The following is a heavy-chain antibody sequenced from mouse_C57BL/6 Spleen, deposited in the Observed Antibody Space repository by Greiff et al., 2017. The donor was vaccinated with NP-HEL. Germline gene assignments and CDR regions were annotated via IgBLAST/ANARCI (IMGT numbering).Heavy chain of an antibody. CDR2: IWTGGGT. Sequence: VKLQESGPGLVAPSQSLSISCTVSGFSLTSYAISWVRQPPGKGLEWLGVIWTGGGTNYNSALISRLSISTDNSKSQVFLKMNSLQTDDTARYYCARRIYYGDYYAMDYWGQGTSVTVSS. CDR1: GFSLTSYA. CDR3: ARRIYYGDYYAMDY. J-gene: IGHJ4*01. D-gene: IGHD1-1*01. V-gene: IGHV2-9-1*01.